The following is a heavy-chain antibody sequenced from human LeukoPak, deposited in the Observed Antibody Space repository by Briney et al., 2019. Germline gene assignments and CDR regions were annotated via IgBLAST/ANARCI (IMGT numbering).Heavy chain of an antibody. CDR2: INPNSGGT. V-gene: IGHV1-2*02. J-gene: IGHJ4*02. CDR3: ARVCGGDCFDY. CDR1: GYTFTGYY. Sequence: ASVKVSCKASGYTFTGYYMHWVRQAPGQGLEWMGWINPNSGGTNYAQKFQGRVTMTRDTSISTAYMELSSLRSEDTAVYYCARVCGGDCFDYWGRGTLVTVSS. D-gene: IGHD2-21*02.